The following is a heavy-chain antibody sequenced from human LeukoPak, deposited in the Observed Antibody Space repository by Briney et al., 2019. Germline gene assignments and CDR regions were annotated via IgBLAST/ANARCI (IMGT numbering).Heavy chain of an antibody. CDR1: GFTFSSYS. D-gene: IGHD2-15*01. CDR2: ISSSSSYV. Sequence: PGGSLRLSCAASGFTFSSYSMNWVRQAPGKGLEWVSSISSSSSYVYYADSVKDRFTISRDNAKNSLYLQMNSLRAGDTAVYYCAREGYCSGGSCPYYFDYWGQGTLVTVSS. CDR3: AREGYCSGGSCPYYFDY. V-gene: IGHV3-21*01. J-gene: IGHJ4*02.